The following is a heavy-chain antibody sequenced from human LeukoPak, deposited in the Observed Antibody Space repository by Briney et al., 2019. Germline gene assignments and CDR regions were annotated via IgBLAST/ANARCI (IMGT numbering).Heavy chain of an antibody. CDR3: ASRPYDYVWGSYRSFFDY. J-gene: IGHJ4*02. CDR1: GYTFTTYG. D-gene: IGHD3-16*02. Sequence: ASVKVSCKTSGYTFTTYGISWVRQAPGQGLEWMGGMIPIFGTANYAQKFQGRVTITADESTSTAYMELSSLRSEDTAVYYCASRPYDYVWGSYRSFFDYWGQGTLVTVSS. V-gene: IGHV1-69*13. CDR2: MIPIFGTA.